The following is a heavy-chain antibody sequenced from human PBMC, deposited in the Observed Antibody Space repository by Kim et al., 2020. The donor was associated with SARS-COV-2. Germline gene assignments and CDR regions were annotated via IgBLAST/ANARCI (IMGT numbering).Heavy chain of an antibody. Sequence: GGSLRLSCTASEFTFSDYAMAWIRQAPGKGLEYVSAINKAGGAAYYADSVKGRFSISRDSSRYTVSLQMSSLSAEDTAVYYCARTALACSNCYDLYF. CDR2: INKAGGAA. CDR1: EFTFSDYA. D-gene: IGHD2-2*01. CDR3: ARTALACSNCYDLYF. J-gene: IGHJ2*01. V-gene: IGHV3-23*01.